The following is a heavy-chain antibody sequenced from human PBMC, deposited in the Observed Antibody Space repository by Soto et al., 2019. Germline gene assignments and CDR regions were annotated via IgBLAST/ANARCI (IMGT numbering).Heavy chain of an antibody. CDR2: IYYSGST. Sequence: SETLSLTCTVYGGSISSYYWSWIRQPPGKGLEWIGYIYYSGSTNYNPSLKSRVTISVDTSKNQFSLKLSSVTAADTAVYYCARGEQLVDFDYWGQGTLVTVSS. J-gene: IGHJ4*02. V-gene: IGHV4-59*01. D-gene: IGHD6-13*01. CDR3: ARGEQLVDFDY. CDR1: GGSISSYY.